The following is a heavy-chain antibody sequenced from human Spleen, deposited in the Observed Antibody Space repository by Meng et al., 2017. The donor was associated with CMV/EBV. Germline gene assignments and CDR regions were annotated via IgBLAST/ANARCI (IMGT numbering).Heavy chain of an antibody. Sequence: AAALHGPAVSWTVSCYASHHSFTGCVVGGLRQAPGQGREWMGWIDPNSGGTNYAQKFQGRVTMTRDTSISTAYMELSRLRSDDTAVYYCARGGAAMGTHWGQGTLVTVSS. CDR3: ARGGAAMGTH. D-gene: IGHD2-2*01. J-gene: IGHJ4*02. CDR2: IDPNSGGT. V-gene: IGHV1-2*02. CDR1: HHSFTGCV.